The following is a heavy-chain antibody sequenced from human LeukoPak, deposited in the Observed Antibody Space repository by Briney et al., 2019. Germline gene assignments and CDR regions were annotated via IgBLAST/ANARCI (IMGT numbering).Heavy chain of an antibody. CDR1: GGSISSYY. Sequence: SETLSLNCTVSGGSISSYYWSWIRQPAGKGLEWIGRIYTSGSTNYNPSLKSRVTMSVDTSKNQFSLKLSSVTAADTAVYYCARDTEYSSSSYYYYYYMDVWGKGTTVTVSS. CDR3: ARDTEYSSSSYYYYYYMDV. CDR2: IYTSGST. V-gene: IGHV4-4*07. D-gene: IGHD6-6*01. J-gene: IGHJ6*03.